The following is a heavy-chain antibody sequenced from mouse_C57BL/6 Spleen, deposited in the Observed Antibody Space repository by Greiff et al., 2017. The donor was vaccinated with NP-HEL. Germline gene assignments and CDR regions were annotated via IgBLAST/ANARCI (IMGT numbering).Heavy chain of an antibody. CDR2: INPNNGGT. V-gene: IGHV1-26*01. CDR1: GYTFTDYY. D-gene: IGHD2-12*01. J-gene: IGHJ3*01. CDR3: ARPYYKGDWAWFAY. Sequence: EVQLQQSGPELVKPGASVKISCKASGYTFTDYYMNWVKQSHGKSLEWIGDINPNNGGTSYNQKFKGKATLTVDKSSSTAYMELRSLTSEDSAVYYCARPYYKGDWAWFAYWGQGTLVTVSA.